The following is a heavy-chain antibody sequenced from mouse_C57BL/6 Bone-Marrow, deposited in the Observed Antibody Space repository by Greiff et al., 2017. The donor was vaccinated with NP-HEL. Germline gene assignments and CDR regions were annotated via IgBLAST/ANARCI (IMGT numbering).Heavy chain of an antibody. CDR3: AKRYCGSRFDY. D-gene: IGHD1-1*01. V-gene: IGHV1-80*01. CDR2: IYPGDGDT. CDR1: GYAFSSYW. Sequence: VQLQESGAELVKPGASVKISCKASGYAFSSYWMNWVKQRPGKGLEWIGQIYPGDGDTNYNGKFKGKATLTADKSSSTAYMQLSSLTSENSAVYFCAKRYCGSRFDYWGQGTTLTVSS. J-gene: IGHJ2*01.